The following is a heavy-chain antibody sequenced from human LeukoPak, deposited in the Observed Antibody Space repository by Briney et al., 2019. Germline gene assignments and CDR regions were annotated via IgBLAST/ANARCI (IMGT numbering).Heavy chain of an antibody. Sequence: ASVKASCKASGYTFTSYGIIWVRQAPGQGLEWMGWISAYNGNTNYAQKLQGRVTMTTDTSTSTAYMELRSLRSDDTAVYYCATTNCSSTSCYDLGWFDPWGQGTLVTVSS. D-gene: IGHD2-2*01. V-gene: IGHV1-18*01. CDR3: ATTNCSSTSCYDLGWFDP. CDR1: GYTFTSYG. J-gene: IGHJ5*02. CDR2: ISAYNGNT.